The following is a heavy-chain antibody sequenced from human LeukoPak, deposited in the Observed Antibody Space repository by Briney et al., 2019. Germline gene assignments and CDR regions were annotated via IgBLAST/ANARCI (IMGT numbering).Heavy chain of an antibody. D-gene: IGHD3-10*01. CDR3: ARSYYYGSGSGPLFDY. J-gene: IGHJ4*02. Sequence: SETLSLTCTVCGGSISSYYWLGLRQPPGKGLEGLRYFYYSWSTNYNPSLKSRVTISVDTSKNQFSLKLSSVTAADTAVYYCARSYYYGSGSGPLFDYWGQGTLVTVSS. V-gene: IGHV4-59*01. CDR1: GGSISSYY. CDR2: FYYSWST.